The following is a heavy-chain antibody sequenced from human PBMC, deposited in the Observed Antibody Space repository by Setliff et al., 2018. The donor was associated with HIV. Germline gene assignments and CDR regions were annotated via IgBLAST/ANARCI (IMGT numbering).Heavy chain of an antibody. CDR3: AREIRAGDYPPYNYYFYMDV. J-gene: IGHJ6*03. V-gene: IGHV3-7*01. CDR1: GFTFSSHW. Sequence: PGGSLRLSCAASGFTFSSHWMSWVRQAPGKGLEWVANIKKDGSEKYYVDSVKGRFTISRDNAKNSLYLQMNSLRAEDTALYYCAREIRAGDYPPYNYYFYMDVWGKGTTVTVSS. D-gene: IGHD4-17*01. CDR2: IKKDGSEK.